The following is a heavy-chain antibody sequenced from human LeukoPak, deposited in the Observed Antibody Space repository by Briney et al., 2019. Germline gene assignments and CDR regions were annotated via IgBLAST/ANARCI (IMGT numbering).Heavy chain of an antibody. V-gene: IGHV5-51*01. CDR1: GYSFTTYW. CDR2: IYPGDSDT. CDR3: ARLSHVDTAMAIFDY. D-gene: IGHD5-18*01. Sequence: GESLKISCKGSGYSFTTYWIGWVRQMPGKGLEWMGFIYPGDSDTRYSPSFQGQVTISADKSITTAYLQWSSLKASDTAMYYCARLSHVDTAMAIFDYWGQGTLVTVSS. J-gene: IGHJ4*02.